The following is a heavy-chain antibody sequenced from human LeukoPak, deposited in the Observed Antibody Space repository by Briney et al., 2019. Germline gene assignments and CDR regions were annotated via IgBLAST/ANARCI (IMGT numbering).Heavy chain of an antibody. CDR2: ISWNSGSI. CDR3: AKGRGGSYFDY. D-gene: IGHD1-26*01. CDR1: GFTFDDYA. J-gene: IGHJ4*02. V-gene: IGHV3-9*01. Sequence: GGSLRLSCAASGFTFDDYAMHWVRQAPGKGLEWVSGISWNSGSIGYADSVKGRFTISRDNAKNSLYLQMNSLRAEDTALYYCAKGRGGSYFDYWGQGTLVTVSS.